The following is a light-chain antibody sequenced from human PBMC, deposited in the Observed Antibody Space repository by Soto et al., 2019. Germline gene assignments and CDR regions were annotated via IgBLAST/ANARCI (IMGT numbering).Light chain of an antibody. V-gene: IGKV3-20*01. Sequence: EIVLTQSPGTLSLSPGERATLSCRASQSVSSSYLAWYQQKPGQPPRLLIYGASSRATGIPDRFSGSGSATEFTLTISSLESEDFALYYCQQYDNWPPAITFGQGTRLEI. CDR3: QQYDNWPPAIT. J-gene: IGKJ5*01. CDR2: GAS. CDR1: QSVSSSY.